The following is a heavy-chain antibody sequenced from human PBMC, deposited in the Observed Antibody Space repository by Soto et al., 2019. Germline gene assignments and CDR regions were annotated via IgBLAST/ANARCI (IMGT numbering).Heavy chain of an antibody. CDR3: ARDPGPRPARIRCLGWFDP. CDR2: ISGSGGST. Sequence: GGSLRLSCAASGFTFSSFAMSWVRQAPGKGLDWVSAISGSGGSTYSADSVKGRFTISRDSANNSVYLQMNNLRAEDTAVYYCARDPGPRPARIRCLGWFDPWRQGTLVTVS. J-gene: IGHJ5*02. CDR1: GFTFSSFA. D-gene: IGHD6-6*01. V-gene: IGHV3-23*01.